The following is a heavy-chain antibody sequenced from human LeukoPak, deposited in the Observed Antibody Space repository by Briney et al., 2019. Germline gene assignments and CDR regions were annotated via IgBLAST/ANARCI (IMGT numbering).Heavy chain of an antibody. CDR1: GFTFSSYS. Sequence: PGGSLRLSCAASGFTFSSYSMNWVRQAPGKGLEWVSYISSSSTIYYADSVKGRFTISRDNAKNSLYLQMNSLRAEDTAVYYCARVRYGSGTGDYWGQGTLVTVSS. D-gene: IGHD3-10*01. CDR2: ISSSSTI. V-gene: IGHV3-48*01. CDR3: ARVRYGSGTGDY. J-gene: IGHJ4*02.